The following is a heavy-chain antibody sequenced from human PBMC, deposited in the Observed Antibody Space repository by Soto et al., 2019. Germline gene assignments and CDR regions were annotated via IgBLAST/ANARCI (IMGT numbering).Heavy chain of an antibody. V-gene: IGHV4-34*01. CDR3: VTTSITMVREVLNWCDP. CDR1: GGSFSGYY. J-gene: IGHJ5*02. CDR2: INHSGST. D-gene: IGHD3-10*01. Sequence: SETLSLTCAVYGGSFSGYYWSWIRQPPGKGLEWIGEINHSGSTNYNPSLKSRVTISVDTSKNQFSLKLSSVTAADTAVYYCVTTSITMVREVLNWCDPWGQGTLVTVS.